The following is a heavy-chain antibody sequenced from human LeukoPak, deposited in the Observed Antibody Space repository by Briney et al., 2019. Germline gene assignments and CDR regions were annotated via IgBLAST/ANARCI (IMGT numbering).Heavy chain of an antibody. CDR1: GFTFSSYG. V-gene: IGHV3-33*01. CDR2: ILNDGSQE. J-gene: IGHJ3*02. D-gene: IGHD3-16*01. Sequence: GGSLRLSCAASGFTFSSYGMHWVRQAPGKGLEWVAVILNDGSQEKYADSVKGRFTISRDNSKNTLFLQMNSLRAEDAAVYYCARDDALGDNALDIWGQGTMVTVSS. CDR3: ARDDALGDNALDI.